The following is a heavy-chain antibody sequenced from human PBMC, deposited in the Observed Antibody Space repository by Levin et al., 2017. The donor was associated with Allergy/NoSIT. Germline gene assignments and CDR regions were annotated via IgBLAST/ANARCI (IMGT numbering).Heavy chain of an antibody. J-gene: IGHJ4*02. Sequence: GGSLRLSCAASGFTFSTYWMNWVRQAPGKGLVWVSRINTDGSSTTYADSVKGRFTISRDNAKNTLSLQMSSLRAEDTAVYYCARDYFDSTGYYNAGPKDYWGQGTLVTVSS. V-gene: IGHV3-74*01. CDR2: INTDGSST. D-gene: IGHD3-22*01. CDR1: GFTFSTYW. CDR3: ARDYFDSTGYYNAGPKDY.